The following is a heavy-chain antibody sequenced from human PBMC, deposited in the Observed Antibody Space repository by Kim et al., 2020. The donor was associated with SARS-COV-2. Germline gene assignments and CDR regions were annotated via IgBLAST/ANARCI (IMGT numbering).Heavy chain of an antibody. D-gene: IGHD3-10*01. Sequence: SETLSLTCAVYGGSFSGYYWSWIRQPPGKGLEWIGEINHSGSTNYNPSLKSRVTISVDTSKNQFSLKLSSVTAADTAVYYCARGRITMVRGVKATFDPWGQGTLVTVSS. V-gene: IGHV4-34*01. CDR1: GGSFSGYY. J-gene: IGHJ5*02. CDR3: ARGRITMVRGVKATFDP. CDR2: INHSGST.